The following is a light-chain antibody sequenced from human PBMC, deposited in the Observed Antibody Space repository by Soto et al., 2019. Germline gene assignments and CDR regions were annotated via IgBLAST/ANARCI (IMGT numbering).Light chain of an antibody. V-gene: IGLV2-11*01. Sequence: QSVLTQPRSVSGSPGQSVTISCTGTSSDVGGYNYVSWYQQHPGKAPKLMIYDVSKRPSGVPDRFSGSKSGNTASLTISGLQAEDEADYYCCSYAGSYKIGGGTQLTVL. J-gene: IGLJ2*01. CDR2: DVS. CDR3: CSYAGSYK. CDR1: SSDVGGYNY.